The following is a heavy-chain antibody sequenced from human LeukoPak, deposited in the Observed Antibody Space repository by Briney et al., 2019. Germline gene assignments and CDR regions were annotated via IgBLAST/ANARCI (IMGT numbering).Heavy chain of an antibody. Sequence: ASLKVSCKASGYTFTGYYMHWVRQAPGQGLEWMGWINPNSGGTNYAQKFQGRVTMTRDTSISTAYMEPSRLRSDDTAVYYWARVEVVVAATPDAFDIWGQGTMVTVSS. CDR2: INPNSGGT. CDR1: GYTFTGYY. J-gene: IGHJ3*02. V-gene: IGHV1-2*02. CDR3: ARVEVVVAATPDAFDI. D-gene: IGHD2-15*01.